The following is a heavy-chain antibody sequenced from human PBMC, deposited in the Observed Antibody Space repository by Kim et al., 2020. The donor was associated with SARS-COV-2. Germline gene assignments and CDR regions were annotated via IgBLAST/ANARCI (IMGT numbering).Heavy chain of an antibody. Sequence: GGSLRLSCAASGFMFSSNAMNWVRQAPGKGLEWVSGIGGDEQTYYADSVNGRFTISRDNSKNTLYLQMNSPRAADTAIYYCAKDLWVFSANDYWGQGTLVTVSS. CDR1: GFMFSSNA. CDR2: IGGDEQT. V-gene: IGHV3-23*01. J-gene: IGHJ4*02. CDR3: AKDLWVFSANDY. D-gene: IGHD3-9*01.